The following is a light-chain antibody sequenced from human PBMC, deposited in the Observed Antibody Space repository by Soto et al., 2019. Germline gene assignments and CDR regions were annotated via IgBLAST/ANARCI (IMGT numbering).Light chain of an antibody. CDR3: QCYDSSLSTVV. CDR1: SSNIGADYD. CDR2: GNS. Sequence: QSVLTQPPSVSGAPGQRVTISCTGSSSNIGADYDVHWYHQLPGTAPKLLIYGNSNRPSGVPDRFSGSKSGTSASLAITGVLAEDEADYYCQCYDSSLSTVVFGGGTQLTVL. J-gene: IGLJ2*01. V-gene: IGLV1-40*01.